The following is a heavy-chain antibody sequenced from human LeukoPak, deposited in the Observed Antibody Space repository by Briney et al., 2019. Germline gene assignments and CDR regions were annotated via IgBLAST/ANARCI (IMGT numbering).Heavy chain of an antibody. V-gene: IGHV3-23*01. CDR2: ISGSGGSA. J-gene: IGHJ3*02. CDR1: GFTFSNYA. Sequence: AGGSLRLSCAASGFTFSNYAMSWVRQAPGKGLEWVSTISGSGGSAYYADFVKGRFTISRDNSKNTLYLQMNSLRAEDTAIYYCSKDLRVYSSSPRNAFDIWGQGTMVTVSS. CDR3: SKDLRVYSSSPRNAFDI. D-gene: IGHD6-6*01.